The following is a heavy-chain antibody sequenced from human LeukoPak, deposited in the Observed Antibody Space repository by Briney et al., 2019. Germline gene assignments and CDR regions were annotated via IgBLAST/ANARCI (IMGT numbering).Heavy chain of an antibody. J-gene: IGHJ6*04. CDR3: ARGIAISPMAV. CDR2: IHHSGNT. Sequence: SETLSLTCAVSGYSISSGYYWSWIRLPPGKGLEWMGSIHHSGNTFYNPSLKSRVTISVNTSKNQFSLKMNSVTAADTAVYYCARGIAISPMAVWGNGTTVTVSS. CDR1: GYSISSGYY. V-gene: IGHV4-38-2*01. D-gene: IGHD3-9*01.